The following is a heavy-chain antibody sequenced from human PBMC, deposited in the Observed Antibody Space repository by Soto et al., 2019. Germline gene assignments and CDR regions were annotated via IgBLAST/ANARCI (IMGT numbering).Heavy chain of an antibody. J-gene: IGHJ4*02. CDR2: ISANNGNT. Sequence: ASVKVSCKASGYTFTTFGISWVRQAPGQGLEWVGWISANNGNTKYSQKFQGRVSLTTETSASTAYMELRSLRAEDTAQYFCAKELYNWNPTGPEYWGQGTPVTVSS. CDR1: GYTFTTFG. CDR3: AKELYNWNPTGPEY. V-gene: IGHV1-18*01. D-gene: IGHD1-20*01.